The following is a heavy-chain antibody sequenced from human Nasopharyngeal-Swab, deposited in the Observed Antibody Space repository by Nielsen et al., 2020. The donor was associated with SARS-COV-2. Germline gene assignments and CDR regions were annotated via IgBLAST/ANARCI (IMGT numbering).Heavy chain of an antibody. D-gene: IGHD1-26*01. CDR1: GFTFKNFG. CDR3: ARGSDSNAFDV. V-gene: IGHV3-33*01. Sequence: GESLKISCAASGFTFKNFGMHWIRQGPGKGPEWLANIWYDGSNKYYADSVKGRFTVSRDNSKNTLYLQMNSLRAEDTAVYYCARGSDSNAFDVWGRGTMVTVSS. CDR2: IWYDGSNK. J-gene: IGHJ3*01.